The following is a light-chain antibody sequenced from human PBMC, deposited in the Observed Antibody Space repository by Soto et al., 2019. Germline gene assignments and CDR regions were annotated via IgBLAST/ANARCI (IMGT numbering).Light chain of an antibody. V-gene: IGKV3-20*01. J-gene: IGKJ1*01. CDR3: QHYNSYSEA. CDR2: GAS. Sequence: EIVLTQSLGTLSLSTGERATLSCRASQSVSNTYLAWYQQKPGQAPRLLIYGASNRATGIPDRFSGSGSGTEFTLTISSLQPDDFATYYCQHYNSYSEAFGQGTKVDNK. CDR1: QSVSNTY.